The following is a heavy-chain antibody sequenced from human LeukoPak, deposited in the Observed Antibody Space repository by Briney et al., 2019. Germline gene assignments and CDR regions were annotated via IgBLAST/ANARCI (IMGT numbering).Heavy chain of an antibody. V-gene: IGHV3-33*01. Sequence: QPGMSLRLSCAASVLTFSNYGMHGVRQAPGKGLEWVAVIWYDGSQKYYADSVKGRLTISRDNAKNTVYLQMNSLRVEDTAVYYCAPQTFDYWGQGTLVTVSS. J-gene: IGHJ4*02. CDR3: APQTFDY. CDR2: IWYDGSQK. CDR1: VLTFSNYG.